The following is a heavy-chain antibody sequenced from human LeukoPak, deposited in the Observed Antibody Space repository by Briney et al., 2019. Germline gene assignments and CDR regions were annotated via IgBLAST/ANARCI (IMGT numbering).Heavy chain of an antibody. CDR3: ARGGYCGGTSCYLDF. J-gene: IGHJ4*02. CDR2: IIGSGVNT. V-gene: IGHV3-23*01. D-gene: IGHD2-2*01. CDR1: GFTFSSYG. Sequence: GGSLRLSCAASGFTFSSYGMSWVRQAPGKGLEWVSSIIGSGVNTYYADSVKGRFTISRDNSKNTLYLQMNSLRAEDTAVYYCARGGYCGGTSCYLDFWGQGTVVTVSS.